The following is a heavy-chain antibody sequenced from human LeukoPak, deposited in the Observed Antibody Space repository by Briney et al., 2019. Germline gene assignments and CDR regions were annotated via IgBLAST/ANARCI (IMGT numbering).Heavy chain of an antibody. V-gene: IGHV3-30-3*01. D-gene: IGHD6-13*01. Sequence: GGSLRLSCAASGFTFSSYAMHWVRQAPGKGLEWVAVISYDGSNKYYADSVKGRFTISRDNSKNTLYLQMNSLGAEDTAVYYCARGEAAAGNYFDYWGQGTLVTVSS. J-gene: IGHJ4*02. CDR2: ISYDGSNK. CDR3: ARGEAAAGNYFDY. CDR1: GFTFSSYA.